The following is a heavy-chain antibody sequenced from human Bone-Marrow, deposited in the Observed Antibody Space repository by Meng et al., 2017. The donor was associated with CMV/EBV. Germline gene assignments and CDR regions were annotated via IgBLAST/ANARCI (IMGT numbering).Heavy chain of an antibody. V-gene: IGHV3-11*01. J-gene: IGHJ6*02. Sequence: GESLKISCAASGFTFSDYYMSWIRQAPGKGLEWVSYISSSGSTIYYADSVKGRFTISRDNAKNSLYLQMNSLRAEDTAVYYCARDSPTRGMDVWAQGTTVTVSS. CDR2: ISSSGSTI. CDR3: ARDSPTRGMDV. CDR1: GFTFSDYY.